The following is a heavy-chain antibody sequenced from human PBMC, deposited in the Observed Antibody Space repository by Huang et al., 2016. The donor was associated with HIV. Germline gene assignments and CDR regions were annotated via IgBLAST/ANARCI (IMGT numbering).Heavy chain of an antibody. CDR3: AGLAHDYEGNGFGLDV. CDR1: GASVSTSSYY. V-gene: IGHV4-39*02. D-gene: IGHD4-17*01. CDR2: IYYSGTT. Sequence: QLQLQESGPGLVKPSETLSLTCTVSGASVSTSSYYWCWIRQAPGRGLAGIGRIYYSGTTYYNPSLKSRVSISEDTSKNHFSRRLNFVTAADTAVYYCAGLAHDYEGNGFGLDVWGQGTTVIVSS. J-gene: IGHJ6*02.